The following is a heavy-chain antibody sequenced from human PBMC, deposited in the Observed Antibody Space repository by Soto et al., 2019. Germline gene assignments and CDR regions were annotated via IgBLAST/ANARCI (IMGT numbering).Heavy chain of an antibody. J-gene: IGHJ5*02. CDR1: GGSFSGYY. V-gene: IGHV4-34*01. CDR3: ARVSGAYYDFWSGYPADNWFDP. CDR2: INHSGST. D-gene: IGHD3-3*01. Sequence: SETLSLTCAVYGGSFSGYYWSWIRQPPGKGLEWIGEINHSGSTNYNPSLKSRVTISVDTSKNQFSLKLSSVTAADTAVYYCARVSGAYYDFWSGYPADNWFDPWGQGTLVTVSS.